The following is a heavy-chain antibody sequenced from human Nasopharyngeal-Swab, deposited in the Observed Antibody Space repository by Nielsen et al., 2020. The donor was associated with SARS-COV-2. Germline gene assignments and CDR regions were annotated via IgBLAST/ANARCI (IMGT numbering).Heavy chain of an antibody. CDR2: IDAGGANT. V-gene: IGHV3-23*01. D-gene: IGHD2-15*01. J-gene: IGHJ4*02. Sequence: GGSLRLSCAASGFTFSTYAMTWVRQAPGKGLEWVSTIDAGGANTFYADSVKGRFTISRDNSKNTLYLQMNSLRADDTAVYYCAKAGGRVVRAHYDSWGQGRLVTVSS. CDR3: AKAGGRVVRAHYDS. CDR1: GFTFSTYA.